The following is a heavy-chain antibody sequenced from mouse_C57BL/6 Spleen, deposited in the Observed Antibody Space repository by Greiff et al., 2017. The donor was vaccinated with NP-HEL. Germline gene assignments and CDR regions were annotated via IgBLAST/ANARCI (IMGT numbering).Heavy chain of an antibody. V-gene: IGHV1-22*01. CDR3: AREVTGTLAY. D-gene: IGHD4-1*01. J-gene: IGHJ3*01. Sequence: VQLKESGPELVKPGASVKMSCKASGYTFTDYNMHWVKQSHGKSLEWIGYINPNNGGTSYNQKFKGKATLTVNKSSSTAYMELRSLTSEDSAVYYCAREVTGTLAYWGQGTLVTVSA. CDR2: INPNNGGT. CDR1: GYTFTDYN.